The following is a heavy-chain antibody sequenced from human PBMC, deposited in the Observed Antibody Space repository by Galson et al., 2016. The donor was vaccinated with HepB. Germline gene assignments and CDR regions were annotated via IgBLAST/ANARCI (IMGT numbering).Heavy chain of an antibody. CDR2: INGGGGII. D-gene: IGHD3-3*02. V-gene: IGHV3-23*01. CDR3: AKEGNIFEMIPYGVDV. J-gene: IGHJ6*02. Sequence: SLRLSCAASGLRFSSYVMSWVRQAPGKGLDWVSSINGGGGIIYYADSVKGRFTISRDNSKNTVYLQMTSLRAEDTAVYYCAKEGNIFEMIPYGVDVWGQGTTVTVSS. CDR1: GLRFSSYV.